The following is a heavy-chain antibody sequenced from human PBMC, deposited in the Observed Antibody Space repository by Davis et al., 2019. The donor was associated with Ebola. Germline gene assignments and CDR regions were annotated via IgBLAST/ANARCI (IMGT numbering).Heavy chain of an antibody. V-gene: IGHV3-30*18. Sequence: GGSLRLSCAASGFTFSSYAMTWVRQAPGKGLEWVAVISYDGSNKYYADSVKGRFTISRDNSKNTLYLQMNSLRAEDTAVYYCAKPSTGMAAQWGYFDYWGQGTLVTVSS. CDR3: AKPSTGMAAQWGYFDY. J-gene: IGHJ4*02. CDR2: ISYDGSNK. D-gene: IGHD5-24*01. CDR1: GFTFSSYA.